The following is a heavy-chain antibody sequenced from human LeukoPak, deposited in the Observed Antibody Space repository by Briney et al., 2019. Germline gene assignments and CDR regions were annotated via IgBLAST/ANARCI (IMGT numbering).Heavy chain of an antibody. V-gene: IGHV3-15*01. CDR3: ATGVVTGTSR. Sequence: GGSLRLSCAVSRITFRNAWTSWVRQAPGKGLEWVARIRSKTEGETKEYAASVKGRFTISRDDSRSRLYLQMNSLKTEDTAVYYCATGVVTGTSRWGQGTLVTVSS. CDR2: IRSKTEGETK. D-gene: IGHD1-1*01. J-gene: IGHJ4*02. CDR1: RITFRNAW.